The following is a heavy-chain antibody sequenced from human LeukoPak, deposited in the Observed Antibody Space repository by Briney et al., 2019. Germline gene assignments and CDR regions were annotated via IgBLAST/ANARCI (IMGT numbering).Heavy chain of an antibody. CDR2: ISSGSSHI. J-gene: IGHJ4*02. CDR3: ARGNLLRYFDWLPSSPSFDY. D-gene: IGHD3-9*01. CDR1: GFTFSTYS. V-gene: IGHV3-21*01. Sequence: GGSLRLSCVASGFTFSTYSMNWVRQAPGKGLERVSSISSGSSHIYYADSVKGRFTISRDNAKNSLYLQMNSLRAEDTAVYYCARGNLLRYFDWLPSSPSFDYWGQGTLVTVSS.